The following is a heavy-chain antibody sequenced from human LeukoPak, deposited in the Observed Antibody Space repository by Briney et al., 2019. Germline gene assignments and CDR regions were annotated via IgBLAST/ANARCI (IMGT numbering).Heavy chain of an antibody. V-gene: IGHV3-30*18. CDR1: GFTFSSYG. CDR2: LSYNGSNK. D-gene: IGHD6-19*01. J-gene: IGHJ4*02. Sequence: PGGSLRLSCAASGFTFSSYGMHWVRQAPGKGLEWVAVLSYNGSNKYYADSVKGRFTISRDNSKNTLYLQMNSLRAEDTAVYYCAKDHIAVAGIWPPIGFDYWGQGTLVTVSS. CDR3: AKDHIAVAGIWPPIGFDY.